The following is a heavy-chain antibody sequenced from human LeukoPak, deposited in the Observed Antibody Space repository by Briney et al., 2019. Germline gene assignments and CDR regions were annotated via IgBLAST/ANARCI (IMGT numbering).Heavy chain of an antibody. CDR3: ARGRRTARRYYDSSGYYYFDY. J-gene: IGHJ4*02. V-gene: IGHV4-34*01. D-gene: IGHD3-22*01. Sequence: SETLSLTCGVYSRSFSGYYWTWIRQPPGKGLEWIGEINHSGGTNYNPSLKSRVTISVDTSKNQFSLKLSSVTAADTAVYYCARGRRTARRYYDSSGYYYFDYWGQGTLVTVSS. CDR2: INHSGGT. CDR1: SRSFSGYY.